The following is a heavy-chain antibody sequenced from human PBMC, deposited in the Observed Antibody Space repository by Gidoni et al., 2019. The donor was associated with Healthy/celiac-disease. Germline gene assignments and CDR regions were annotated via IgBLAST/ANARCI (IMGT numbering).Heavy chain of an antibody. Sequence: EVQLGQSGAEVKKPGESLKISCMGSGYSLTLYWICCGRQMPGKGLEWMGIIYPGDSDTRYSPSVQGQVTISADKSVSTADLQWSSLKASDTAMYYCARRSQWLVGRYFDYWGQVTLVTVSS. CDR1: GYSLTLYW. J-gene: IGHJ4*02. CDR2: IYPGDSDT. CDR3: ARRSQWLVGRYFDY. D-gene: IGHD6-19*01. V-gene: IGHV5-51*03.